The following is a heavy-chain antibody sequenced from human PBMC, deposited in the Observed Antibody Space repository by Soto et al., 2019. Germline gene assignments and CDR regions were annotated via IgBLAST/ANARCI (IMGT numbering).Heavy chain of an antibody. J-gene: IGHJ4*02. D-gene: IGHD3-3*01. Sequence: GGALRLSCAASGFTFRNAWMSWVRQAPGKGLGWGGRIKSKTDGGTTDYAAPEKGRFTISRDESKNTLYLQMNSLKTEDTAVYYCTTGTYYDSWCGSHSHYWGQGTLVTVSS. CDR3: TTGTYYDSWCGSHSHY. V-gene: IGHV3-15*01. CDR1: GFTFRNAW. CDR2: IKSKTDGGTT.